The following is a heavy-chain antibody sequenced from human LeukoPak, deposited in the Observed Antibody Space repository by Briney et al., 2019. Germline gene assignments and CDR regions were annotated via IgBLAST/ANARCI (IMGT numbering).Heavy chain of an antibody. CDR1: GGSFSGYY. Sequence: KPSETLSLTCAVYGGSFSGYYWSWIRQPPGKGLEWIGEINHSGSTYYNPSLKSRVTISVDTSKNQFSLKLSSVTAADTAVYYCARPGGSIAAAGTSWFDPWGQGTLVTVSS. CDR3: ARPGGSIAAAGTSWFDP. CDR2: INHSGST. J-gene: IGHJ5*02. D-gene: IGHD6-13*01. V-gene: IGHV4-34*01.